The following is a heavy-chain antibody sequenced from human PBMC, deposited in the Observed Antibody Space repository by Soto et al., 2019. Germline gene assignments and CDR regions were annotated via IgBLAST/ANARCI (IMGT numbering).Heavy chain of an antibody. CDR3: AREASSCRRAQDWYFDL. V-gene: IGHV4-31*03. Sequence: QVQLQESGPGLVKPSQTLSLTCTVSGGSISSGGYYWSWIRQHPGKGLEWIGYIYYSGSTYYNPSLKSRVTISVDTSKNRFSPKLSSVTAADTAVYYCAREASSCRRAQDWYFDLWCRGTLVTVSS. CDR2: IYYSGST. CDR1: GGSISSGGYY. J-gene: IGHJ2*01. D-gene: IGHD2-21*01.